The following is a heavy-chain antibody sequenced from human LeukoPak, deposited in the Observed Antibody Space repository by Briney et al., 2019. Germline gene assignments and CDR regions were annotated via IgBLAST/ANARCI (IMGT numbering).Heavy chain of an antibody. CDR1: GFTFSSYA. CDR3: AKVFCCGGYSSVLYYFDY. Sequence: PGGSLRLSCAASGFTFSSYAMSWVRQAPGKGLEWVSALIGSGGSTYYADSVKGRFTISRDNSKNTLYLQMNSLRAEDTAVYYCAKVFCCGGYSSVLYYFDYWGQGTLVTVSS. V-gene: IGHV3-23*01. J-gene: IGHJ4*02. CDR2: LIGSGGST. D-gene: IGHD6-19*01.